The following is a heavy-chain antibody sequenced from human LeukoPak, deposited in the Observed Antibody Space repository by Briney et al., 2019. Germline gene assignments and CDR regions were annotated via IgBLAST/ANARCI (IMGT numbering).Heavy chain of an antibody. CDR3: ATKSDRFLEWKYYYMDV. Sequence: SVKVSCKASGGTFSSYAISWVRQSPGQGLEWMGGIIPIFGTANYAQKYQGRVTITTDESTSTAYRELSSLRAEDTAVYYCATKSDRFLEWKYYYMDVWGKGTTVTVSS. CDR2: IIPIFGTA. V-gene: IGHV1-69*05. D-gene: IGHD3-3*01. J-gene: IGHJ6*03. CDR1: GGTFSSYA.